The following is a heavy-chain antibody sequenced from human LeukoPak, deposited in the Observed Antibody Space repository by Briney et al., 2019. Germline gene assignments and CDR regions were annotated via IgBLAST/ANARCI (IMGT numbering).Heavy chain of an antibody. D-gene: IGHD5-12*01. V-gene: IGHV3-23*01. CDR3: AKEAGYSGYDYPDY. J-gene: IGHJ4*02. Sequence: GGSPRLSCAASGFTFSSYAMSWVRQAPGKGLEWVSAISGSGYSTYYADSVKGRFTISRNNSKNSLYLQMNSLRAEDTAVYYCAKEAGYSGYDYPDYWGQGTLVTVSS. CDR2: ISGSGYST. CDR1: GFTFSSYA.